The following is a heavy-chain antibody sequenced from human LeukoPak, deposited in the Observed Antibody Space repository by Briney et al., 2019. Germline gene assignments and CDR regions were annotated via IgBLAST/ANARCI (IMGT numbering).Heavy chain of an antibody. D-gene: IGHD6-13*01. J-gene: IGHJ4*02. CDR1: GFTFSSYD. CDR3: AKDRLAAAPSCFDY. V-gene: IGHV3-23*01. Sequence: GGSLRPSCAASGFTFSSYDMSWVRQAPGKGLEWVSGISGSGFSTFYADSVKGRFTISRDNSKNTLYLQMDSLSAEDTAVYYCAKDRLAAAPSCFDYWGQGTLVTVSS. CDR2: ISGSGFST.